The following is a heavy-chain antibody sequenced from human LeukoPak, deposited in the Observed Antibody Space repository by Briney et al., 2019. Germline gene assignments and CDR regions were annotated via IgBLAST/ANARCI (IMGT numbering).Heavy chain of an antibody. J-gene: IGHJ4*02. D-gene: IGHD5-12*01. V-gene: IGHV3-33*06. CDR2: IWYDGSNK. Sequence: PGGSLRVSCAASGFTFSSYGMHWVRQAPGKGLEWVAVIWYDGSNKYYADSVKGRFTISRDNSKNTLYLQMNSLRAEDTAVYYCAKDQISGYDYVPQDYWGQGTLVTVSS. CDR1: GFTFSSYG. CDR3: AKDQISGYDYVPQDY.